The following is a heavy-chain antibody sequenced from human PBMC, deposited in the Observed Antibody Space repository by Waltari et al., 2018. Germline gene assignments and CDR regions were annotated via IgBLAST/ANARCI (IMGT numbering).Heavy chain of an antibody. J-gene: IGHJ4*02. Sequence: QVQLQESGPGLVKPSETLSLTCTVSGYSISRGYYWGWIRQPPGNGLEGIGSIYFRGSTYYNPSLKVRVTISVDTSKNQFSLKLSSVTAADTAVYYCARDPGYYDTSGYPAYFDYWGQGTLVTVSS. CDR1: GYSISRGYY. D-gene: IGHD3-22*01. V-gene: IGHV4-38-2*02. CDR2: IYFRGST. CDR3: ARDPGYYDTSGYPAYFDY.